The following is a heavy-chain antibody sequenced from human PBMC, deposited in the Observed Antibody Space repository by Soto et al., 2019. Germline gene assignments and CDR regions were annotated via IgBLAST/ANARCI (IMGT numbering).Heavy chain of an antibody. J-gene: IGHJ4*02. Sequence: EVHLLESGGGLVQPGGSLRLSCAASGFTFSSYAMSWVRQAPGKGLEWVSAISGSGGSTYYADSVKGRFTISRDNSKNTLYLQMNSLRAEDTAVYYCAKDLAGSEVGESLDYWGQGTLVTVSS. D-gene: IGHD3-10*01. CDR2: ISGSGGST. V-gene: IGHV3-23*01. CDR1: GFTFSSYA. CDR3: AKDLAGSEVGESLDY.